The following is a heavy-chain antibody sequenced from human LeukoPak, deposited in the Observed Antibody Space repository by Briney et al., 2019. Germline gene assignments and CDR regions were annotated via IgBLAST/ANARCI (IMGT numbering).Heavy chain of an antibody. CDR1: GFSFSSYS. CDR2: ISSGSTYI. D-gene: IGHD2-2*01. J-gene: IGHJ4*02. Sequence: GGSLRLSCAASGFSFSSYSMNWVRQAPGKGLEWVSSISSGSTYIYYADSVKGRFTISRDNAKNSLYLQVSTLRAEDTAVYYCAREISSSTSFDYWGQGTLVTVSA. CDR3: AREISSSTSFDY. V-gene: IGHV3-21*01.